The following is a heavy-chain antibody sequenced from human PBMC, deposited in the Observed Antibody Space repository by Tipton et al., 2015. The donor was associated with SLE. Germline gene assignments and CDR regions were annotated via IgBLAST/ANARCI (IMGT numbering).Heavy chain of an antibody. J-gene: IGHJ4*02. D-gene: IGHD1-1*01. CDR3: ARRRYNYYYFDN. CDR1: GGSISSSSYY. V-gene: IGHV4-39*07. CDR2: IYYSGST. Sequence: TLSLTCTVSGGSISSSSYYWVWIRPPPGKGLEWIGNIYYSGSTYYNPTLKSRVTISVDTSKNQFSLKLSSVTAADTAVYYCARRRYNYYYFDNWGQGSLVPVSS.